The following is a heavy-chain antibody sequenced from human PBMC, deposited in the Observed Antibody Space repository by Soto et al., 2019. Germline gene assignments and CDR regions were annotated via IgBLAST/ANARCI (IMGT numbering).Heavy chain of an antibody. CDR1: GYNFANFW. CDR3: AAGYSTGLDAFDI. D-gene: IGHD2-8*02. CDR2: IFPGDSDT. Sequence: PGESLKICWKGAGYNFANFWIGWVRQMPGKGLEWMGMIFPGDSDTKNSPSLEGQITMSVDKSDSSAYLQWRSLKASDTAIYYCAAGYSTGLDAFDIWGQGTMVTVSS. V-gene: IGHV5-51*01. J-gene: IGHJ3*02.